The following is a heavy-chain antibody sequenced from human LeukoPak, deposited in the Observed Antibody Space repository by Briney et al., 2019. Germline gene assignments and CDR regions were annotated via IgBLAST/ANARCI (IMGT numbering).Heavy chain of an antibody. J-gene: IGHJ4*02. CDR3: ARGKFPAVFDY. D-gene: IGHD2-21*01. Sequence: SVKVSCKASGGTFSSYAISWVRQAPGQGLEWMGGIIPIFGTANYAQKFQGRVTITADESTSTAYMELSSLRSDDTAVYYCARGKFPAVFDYWGQGTLVTVSS. V-gene: IGHV1-69*13. CDR1: GGTFSSYA. CDR2: IIPIFGTA.